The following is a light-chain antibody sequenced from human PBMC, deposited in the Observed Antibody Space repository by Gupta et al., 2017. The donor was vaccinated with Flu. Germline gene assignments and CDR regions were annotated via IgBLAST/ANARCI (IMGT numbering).Light chain of an antibody. V-gene: IGKV4-1*01. J-gene: IGKJ1*01. CDR3: QQYFGGTRT. Sequence: DVMMTPSPDLLAVSLGQASTINCKSSQSVLYSANNNNYFAWYQQKPGQPPKLLIYLASNRASGVPDRFSGSGSGTDFTLTISSLQAEDVAVYYCQQYFGGTRTFGQGTKVEVK. CDR1: QSVLYSANNNNY. CDR2: LAS.